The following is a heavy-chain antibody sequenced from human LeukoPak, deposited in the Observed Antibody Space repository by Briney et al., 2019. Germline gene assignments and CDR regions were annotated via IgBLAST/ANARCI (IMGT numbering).Heavy chain of an antibody. CDR2: INLDGSEK. J-gene: IGHJ4*02. D-gene: IGHD5-12*01. Sequence: GGSLRLSCTASGFIFSTSWMTWVRQAPGKGLEWVAHINLDGSEKYCVDSVKGRFTISRDNAKNSLYLQMNSLRAEDTAVYYCARGITSGPRRYDVRNFDYWGQGTPVTVSS. V-gene: IGHV3-7*01. CDR1: GFIFSTSW. CDR3: ARGITSGPRRYDVRNFDY.